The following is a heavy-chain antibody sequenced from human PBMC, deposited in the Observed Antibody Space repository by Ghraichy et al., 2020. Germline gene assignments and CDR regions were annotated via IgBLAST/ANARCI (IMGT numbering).Heavy chain of an antibody. CDR3: TTPYYTARHY. D-gene: IGHD5-18*01. CDR2: IKSKTDGGAI. J-gene: IGHJ4*02. V-gene: IGHV3-15*01. CDR1: GFTFSNAW. Sequence: GGSLRLSCAASGFTFSNAWMNWVRQAPGKGLEWVGRIKSKTDGGAIDYAAPVKGRFTVSRDDSKNTLFLQMNSLQTEDTAVYYCTTPYYTARHYWGQGTLVTVSS.